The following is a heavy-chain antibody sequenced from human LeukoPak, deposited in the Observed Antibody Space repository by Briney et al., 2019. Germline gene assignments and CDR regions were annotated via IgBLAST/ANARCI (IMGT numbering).Heavy chain of an antibody. D-gene: IGHD1-1*01. Sequence: ASVKVSCKASGYTFNSYAISWVRQAPGQGLEWMGWISTYNGNTHYAQKLQGRVTMTTDTSTNTAYMELRSLRSDDTAVYYCARDSAITGTVDYWGQGTLVTVSS. CDR3: ARDSAITGTVDY. V-gene: IGHV1-18*01. CDR1: GYTFNSYA. J-gene: IGHJ4*02. CDR2: ISTYNGNT.